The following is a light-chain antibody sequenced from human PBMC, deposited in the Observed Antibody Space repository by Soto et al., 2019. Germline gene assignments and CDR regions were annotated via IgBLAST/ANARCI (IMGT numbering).Light chain of an antibody. Sequence: EIVRTQSPATLSLSPGERATLSCRTSQSVFSNLAWYQQKPGQAPRLLIYGASTRATGIAGRFSGSGSGTEFTLTISSLQSEDFAVYYCHQYNNGPPWTFGQGTKVEI. CDR1: QSVFSN. CDR2: GAS. J-gene: IGKJ1*01. V-gene: IGKV3-15*01. CDR3: HQYNNGPPWT.